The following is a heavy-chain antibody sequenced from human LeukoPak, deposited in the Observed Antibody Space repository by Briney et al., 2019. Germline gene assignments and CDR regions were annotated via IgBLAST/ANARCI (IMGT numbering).Heavy chain of an antibody. CDR2: INPNSGGT. D-gene: IGHD2-15*01. J-gene: IGHJ4*02. CDR1: GYTFTGYY. Sequence: ASVKVSCKASGYTFTGYYMHWVRQAPGPGLEWMGWINPNSGGTNYAQKFQGRVTMTRDTSISTAYMELSRLRSDDTAVYYCARGYCSGGSCYYDYWGQGTLVTVSS. CDR3: ARGYCSGGSCYYDY. V-gene: IGHV1-2*02.